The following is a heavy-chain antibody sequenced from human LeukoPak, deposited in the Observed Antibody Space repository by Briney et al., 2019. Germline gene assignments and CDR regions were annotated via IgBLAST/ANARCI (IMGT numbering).Heavy chain of an antibody. Sequence: SETLSLTCTVSGDSFSSVTDYWAWIRQPPGKGLEWIASGDYSGGTYYNPSLESRVATSADMSKNQFSLKLTSVTGADTAVYYCAGERGEEYSSGWYKRNYFDNWGQGIRVIVSS. CDR2: GDYSGGT. D-gene: IGHD6-19*01. CDR3: AGERGEEYSSGWYKRNYFDN. V-gene: IGHV4-39*07. CDR1: GDSFSSVTDY. J-gene: IGHJ4*02.